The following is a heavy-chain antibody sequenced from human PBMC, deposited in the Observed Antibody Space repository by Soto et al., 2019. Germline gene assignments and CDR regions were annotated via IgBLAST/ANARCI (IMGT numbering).Heavy chain of an antibody. CDR2: IDTSGST. Sequence: GTLALRCTVSGGSISNYYCNWIRQPAGKGLEWIGRIDTSGSTNYNPSLKSRVTMSVDTSKQEFSLKLSSVTAADTALYYCARGGQDFWSGPFDYWGRGALVTVSS. CDR1: GGSISNYY. J-gene: IGHJ4*02. CDR3: ARGGQDFWSGPFDY. D-gene: IGHD3-3*01. V-gene: IGHV4-4*07.